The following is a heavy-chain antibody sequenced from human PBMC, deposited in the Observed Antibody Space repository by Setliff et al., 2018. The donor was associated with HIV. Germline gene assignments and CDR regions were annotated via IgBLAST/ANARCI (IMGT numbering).Heavy chain of an antibody. D-gene: IGHD6-6*01. J-gene: IGHJ4*02. Sequence: PSETLSLTCTVSGGSISTYYWSWIRQPPGKGLDWIGYIYHSGSTNYNPSLKSRVTISVDTSKNQFSLKLTSVTAADTAVYYCARGHPNSSRSSLVYWGQGTLVTVSS. CDR1: GGSISTYY. CDR2: IYHSGST. V-gene: IGHV4-59*01. CDR3: ARGHPNSSRSSLVY.